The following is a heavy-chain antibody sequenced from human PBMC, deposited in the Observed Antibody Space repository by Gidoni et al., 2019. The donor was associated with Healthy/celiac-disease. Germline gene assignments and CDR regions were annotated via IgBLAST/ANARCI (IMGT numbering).Heavy chain of an antibody. V-gene: IGHV3-33*01. CDR1: GFTFSSYG. D-gene: IGHD1-26*01. Sequence: QVQLVESGGGVVQPGRSLRLSCSASGFTFSSYGMPWFRQAPGKGLEWVAVIWYDGSNKYYADSVKGRFTISRDNSKNTLYLQMNSLRAEDTAVYYCARSWELRLDYYFDYWGQGTLVTVSS. CDR2: IWYDGSNK. CDR3: ARSWELRLDYYFDY. J-gene: IGHJ4*02.